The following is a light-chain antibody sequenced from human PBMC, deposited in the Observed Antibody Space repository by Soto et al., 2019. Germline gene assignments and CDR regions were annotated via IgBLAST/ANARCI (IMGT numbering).Light chain of an antibody. CDR2: DNI. CDR1: ASNLGAKYA. J-gene: IGLJ1*01. V-gene: IGLV1-40*01. CDR3: QSYDGSLSDHV. Sequence: QSVLTQPPSVSGAPGQRVTISCTGSASNLGAKYAVHWYQHLPGTAPKLLIYDNIHRPSGVPDRFSGSKSDTSASLAITGLQAEDEADYYCQSYDGSLSDHVFGTGTKVTVL.